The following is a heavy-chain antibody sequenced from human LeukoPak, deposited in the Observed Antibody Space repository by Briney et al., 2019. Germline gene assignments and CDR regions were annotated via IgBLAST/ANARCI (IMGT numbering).Heavy chain of an antibody. Sequence: PSETLSLTCTVSGGSISSSTNYWGWVRQPPGKGLECNGSNFHSGTTYYNPSLKSQVIISVDTYKNQFSLKLSSVTAADTAVYYCARHEEEDGYNAKTFDYWGQGTLVTVSS. V-gene: IGHV4-39*01. CDR2: NFHSGTT. CDR3: ARHEEEDGYNAKTFDY. CDR1: GGSISSSTNY. D-gene: IGHD5-24*01. J-gene: IGHJ4*02.